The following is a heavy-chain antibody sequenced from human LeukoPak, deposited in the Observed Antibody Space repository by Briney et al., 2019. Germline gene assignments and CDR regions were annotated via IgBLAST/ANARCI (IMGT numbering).Heavy chain of an antibody. CDR2: FGGSGGSI. Sequence: GGSLRLSCAASGFTFSTYAMSWVRQAPGKGLEWVSHFGGSGGSIYYADSVKGRFTISRDNSKNTPYLQMNSLRAEDTAVYYCAKSDCGGDCHLLDYWGQGTLVTVSS. J-gene: IGHJ4*02. D-gene: IGHD2-21*02. CDR1: GFTFSTYA. V-gene: IGHV3-23*01. CDR3: AKSDCGGDCHLLDY.